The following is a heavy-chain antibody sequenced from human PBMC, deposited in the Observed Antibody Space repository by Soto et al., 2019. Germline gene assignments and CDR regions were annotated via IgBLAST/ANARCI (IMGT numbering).Heavy chain of an antibody. Sequence: GVSVNVYCKASGYTFSGYYMHWVRQAPGQGLEWMGWINPNSGGTNYAQKFQGWVTMTRDTSISTAYMELSRLRSDDTAVYYCARDKGLNDAFDIWGQGTMVTVSS. CDR2: INPNSGGT. V-gene: IGHV1-2*04. CDR3: ARDKGLNDAFDI. J-gene: IGHJ3*02. CDR1: GYTFSGYY. D-gene: IGHD2-8*01.